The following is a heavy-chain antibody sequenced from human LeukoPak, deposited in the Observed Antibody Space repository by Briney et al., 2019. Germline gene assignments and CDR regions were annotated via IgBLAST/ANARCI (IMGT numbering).Heavy chain of an antibody. CDR1: GGSFSGYY. V-gene: IGHV4-34*01. CDR3: ARGVEGYYDSSGYS. Sequence: PSETLSLTCAVYGGSFSGYYWSWIRQPPGKGLEWIGEINHSGSTNYNPSLKSRVTISVDTSKNQFSLKLSSVTAADTAVYYCARGVEGYYDSSGYSLGQGTLVTVSS. D-gene: IGHD3-22*01. J-gene: IGHJ5*02. CDR2: INHSGST.